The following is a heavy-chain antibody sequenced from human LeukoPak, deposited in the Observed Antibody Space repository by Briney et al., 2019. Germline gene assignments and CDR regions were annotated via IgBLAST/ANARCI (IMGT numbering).Heavy chain of an antibody. V-gene: IGHV1-2*04. D-gene: IGHD1-14*01. Sequence: EASVKVSCKASGYTFTGYYMHWVRQAPGQGLEWMGWINPNSGGTNYAQKFQGWVTMTRDTSISTAYMELSRLRSDDTAVYYCARDPETANAELPYFDYWGQGTLVTVSS. CDR2: INPNSGGT. J-gene: IGHJ4*02. CDR3: ARDPETANAELPYFDY. CDR1: GYTFTGYY.